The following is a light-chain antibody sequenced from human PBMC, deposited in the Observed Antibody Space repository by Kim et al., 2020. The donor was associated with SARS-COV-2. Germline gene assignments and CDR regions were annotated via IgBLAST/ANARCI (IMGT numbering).Light chain of an antibody. V-gene: IGKV1-39*01. J-gene: IGKJ2*01. Sequence: DIQMTQSPPFLSASLRDRVTITCRASQSISSSLNWYQQKPGKPPQLLIYGASSLQSGVPSRFSGSGSGTDFTLTISSLKPEDFATYYWQQNDKTPYTFGQGTKLEI. CDR2: GAS. CDR3: QQNDKTPYT. CDR1: QSISSS.